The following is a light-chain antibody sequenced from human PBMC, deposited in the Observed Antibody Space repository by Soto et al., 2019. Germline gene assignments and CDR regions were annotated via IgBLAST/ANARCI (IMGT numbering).Light chain of an antibody. CDR2: EVS. CDR3: SSYASSRDVF. J-gene: IGLJ2*01. V-gene: IGLV2-14*01. CDR1: SSDVGGYNY. Sequence: QSALTQPASVSGSPGQSITISCTGTSSDVGGYNYVSWYQQYPGKAPKLMIYEVSNRPSGVSNRFSGSKSGNTASLTISGLQAEDEADYYWSSYASSRDVFFGGGTKLTVL.